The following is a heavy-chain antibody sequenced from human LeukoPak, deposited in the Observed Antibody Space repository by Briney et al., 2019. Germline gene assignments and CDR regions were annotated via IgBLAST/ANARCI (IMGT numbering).Heavy chain of an antibody. CDR2: MRPNSDNT. Sequence: AASVKVSCKASGYTFSNYDINWVRQAPGQGLGWMGRMRPNSDNTGYAQKFQGRLTMTTNTSINTAYMELNSLTSEDTAVYYCARGSQRGGNSDWGQGTLVAVSS. V-gene: IGHV1-8*02. J-gene: IGHJ4*02. CDR3: ARGSQRGGNSD. D-gene: IGHD4-23*01. CDR1: GYTFSNYD.